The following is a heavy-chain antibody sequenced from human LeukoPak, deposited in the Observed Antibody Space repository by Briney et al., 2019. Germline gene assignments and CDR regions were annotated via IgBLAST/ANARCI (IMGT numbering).Heavy chain of an antibody. D-gene: IGHD3-10*01. J-gene: IGHJ4*02. CDR1: GYSITSSSW. Sequence: SETLSLTCAVSGYSITSSSWWGWIRQPPGKGLEWIGYIYHSGTTYYNPSLQSRVTMSADTSKNQFSLKLSSVTAVDTAVYYCARKENVYYYFDYWGQGTLVTVSS. CDR2: IYHSGTT. V-gene: IGHV4-28*01. CDR3: ARKENVYYYFDY.